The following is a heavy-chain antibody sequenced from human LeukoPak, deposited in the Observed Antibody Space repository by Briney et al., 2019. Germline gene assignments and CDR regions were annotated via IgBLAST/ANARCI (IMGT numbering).Heavy chain of an antibody. CDR2: NSGSGGSP. CDR3: AKGPNYDFWSGFHFDH. Sequence: GSPRLLCATFGFTFSSYSMRRVRQAPGKGAEWGSANSGSGGSPYYADSVKGRFTISRDNSKNTLYLQMNSLRAEDTAVYYCAKGPNYDFWSGFHFDHWGQGTLVTVSS. V-gene: IGHV3-23*01. J-gene: IGHJ4*02. D-gene: IGHD3-3*01. CDR1: GFTFSSYS.